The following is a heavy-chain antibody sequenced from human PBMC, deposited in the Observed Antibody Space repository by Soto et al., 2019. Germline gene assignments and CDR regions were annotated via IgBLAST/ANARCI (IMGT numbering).Heavy chain of an antibody. CDR2: ISPYDDNT. D-gene: IGHD3-22*01. V-gene: IGHV1-18*01. CDR3: ARGGYYDSSGSRNYHYYGMDA. CDR1: GYTFNSYG. Sequence: QVPLVQSGTEVKKPGASVKVSCKASGYTFNSYGISWVRQAPGQGLEWMGWISPYDDNTNYAQNLQGRVTMTTDTSTRTAYMELRSLRSDDTAVYYRARGGYYDSSGSRNYHYYGMDAWGQGTTVTVS. J-gene: IGHJ6*02.